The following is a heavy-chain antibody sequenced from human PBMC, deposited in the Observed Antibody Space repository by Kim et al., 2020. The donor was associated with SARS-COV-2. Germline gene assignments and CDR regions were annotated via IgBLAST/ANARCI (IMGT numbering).Heavy chain of an antibody. V-gene: IGHV4-39*01. D-gene: IGHD2-2*02. CDR3: ARHVYCSSTSCYTYPDY. J-gene: IGHJ4*02. Sequence: SETLSLTCTVSGGSISSSSYYWGWIRQPPGKGLEWIGSIYYSGSTYYNPSLKSRVTISVDTSKNQFSLKLSSVTAADTAVYYCARHVYCSSTSCYTYPDYWGQGTLVTVSS. CDR2: IYYSGST. CDR1: GGSISSSSYY.